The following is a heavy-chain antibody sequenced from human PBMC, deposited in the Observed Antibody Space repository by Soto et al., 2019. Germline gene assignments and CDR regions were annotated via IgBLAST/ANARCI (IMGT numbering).Heavy chain of an antibody. CDR3: ARDGGLLTASWHYDL. J-gene: IGHJ2*01. V-gene: IGHV1-46*01. D-gene: IGHD2-15*01. CDR2: INPRTGST. CDR1: GSSFTNYC. Sequence: QVQLVQSGADVTKPGTSVKVSCKAAGSSFTNYCMYCVRQAPGQGLEWMGMINPRTGSTRYAQKFQDRVTLTRDTSTTTVYMELSTLISDDTAVYYCARDGGLLTASWHYDLWGPGTLVTVSS.